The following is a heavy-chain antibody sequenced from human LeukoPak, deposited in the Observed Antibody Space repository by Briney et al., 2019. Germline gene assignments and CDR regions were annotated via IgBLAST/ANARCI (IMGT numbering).Heavy chain of an antibody. CDR1: GGSVSSNNYY. Sequence: SETLSLTCTVSGGSVSSNNYYWGWIRQPPGKGLEWIGGIYYSGSTYYNPSLKGRVTISVDTSKNQFSLKLSSVTAADTAVYYCASTRGGFGSFDYWGQGTLVTVSS. D-gene: IGHD3-10*01. CDR3: ASTRGGFGSFDY. J-gene: IGHJ4*02. V-gene: IGHV4-39*01. CDR2: IYYSGST.